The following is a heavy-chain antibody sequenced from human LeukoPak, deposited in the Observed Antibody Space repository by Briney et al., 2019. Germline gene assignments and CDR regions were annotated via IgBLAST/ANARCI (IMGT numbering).Heavy chain of an antibody. D-gene: IGHD6-19*01. J-gene: IGHJ4*02. CDR3: ARGRRSDSSGPPYFDY. V-gene: IGHV3-7*01. Sequence: GGSLRLSCAASGFTFSIFWMSWVRQAPGKGLEWVANIQQDGSEKYYVDSVKGRFTISRDNAKNSLSLQMNSLRAEDTAVYYCARGRRSDSSGPPYFDYWGQGTLVTVSS. CDR2: IQQDGSEK. CDR1: GFTFSIFW.